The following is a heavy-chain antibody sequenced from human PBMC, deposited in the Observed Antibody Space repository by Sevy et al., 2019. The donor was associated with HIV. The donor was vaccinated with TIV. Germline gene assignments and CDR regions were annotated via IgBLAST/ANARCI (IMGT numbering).Heavy chain of an antibody. CDR1: GFTFSNAW. Sequence: GGSLRLSCAASGFTFSNAWMNWVRQAPGKGLEWVGRIKSKTDGGTTDYAAPVKGRFTISRANAKNFLFLQMNNLRVEDTAIYYCARDFMVFGVVSGIDYWGQGNLVTVSS. D-gene: IGHD3-3*01. V-gene: IGHV3-15*07. CDR3: ARDFMVFGVVSGIDY. J-gene: IGHJ4*02. CDR2: IKSKTDGGTT.